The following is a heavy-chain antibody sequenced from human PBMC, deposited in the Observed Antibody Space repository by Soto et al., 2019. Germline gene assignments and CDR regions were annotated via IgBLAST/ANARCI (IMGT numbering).Heavy chain of an antibody. CDR1: GYTFAGHY. CDR2: INAYSGDT. D-gene: IGHD1-1*01. Sequence: QVQVVQSGAEVKKPGASVKVSCKASGYTFAGHYLHWVRQAPGQGLEWMGWINAYSGDTDYAQKFQGRVTMTRDTSISTAYMELSRLRSADTAMYYCATGGAAGVFFDYWGQGALVTVSS. V-gene: IGHV1-2*02. CDR3: ATGGAAGVFFDY. J-gene: IGHJ4*02.